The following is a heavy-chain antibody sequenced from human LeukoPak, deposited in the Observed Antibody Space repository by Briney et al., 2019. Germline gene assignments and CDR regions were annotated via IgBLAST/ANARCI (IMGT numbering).Heavy chain of an antibody. CDR1: GSISSYY. Sequence: SETLSLTCTVSGSISSYYWSWIRQPPGKGLEWIGYIYTSGTTNYNPSLKSRVTISVDTSKNQFSLDLSSVTAADSAVYYCARQKCTSASCLTKNALDVWGQGTMVTVSS. J-gene: IGHJ3*01. D-gene: IGHD2-2*01. CDR3: ARQKCTSASCLTKNALDV. CDR2: IYTSGTT. V-gene: IGHV4-4*09.